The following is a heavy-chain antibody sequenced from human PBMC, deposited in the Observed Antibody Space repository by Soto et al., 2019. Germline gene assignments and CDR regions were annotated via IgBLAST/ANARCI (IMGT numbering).Heavy chain of an antibody. D-gene: IGHD3-16*01. Sequence: QITLKESGPTLVKPTQTLTLTCTFSGFSLSTSGVGVGWIRQPPGKALEWLALIYWDDDKRYSPSLKSRLTITKHTSKNQVVLRMTNMDPVDTATDYCAPSGCCRGGVPTDYWGQGTMVTVSS. V-gene: IGHV2-5*02. CDR3: APSGCCRGGVPTDY. CDR2: IYWDDDK. J-gene: IGHJ4*02. CDR1: GFSLSTSGVG.